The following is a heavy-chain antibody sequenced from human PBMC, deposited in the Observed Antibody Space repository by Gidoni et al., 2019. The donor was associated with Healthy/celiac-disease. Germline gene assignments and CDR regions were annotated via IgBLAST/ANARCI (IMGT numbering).Heavy chain of an antibody. Sequence: QVQLQESGPGLGQPSDTLSLPCTVPGGAISSYYWRWIRQPPGKGLDWIEYIYYSGSTNYNPSLKSRVTISVDTSKNQFSLKLSSVTAADTAVYYCARDQGSGSAIDYWGQGTLVTVSS. J-gene: IGHJ4*02. CDR3: ARDQGSGSAIDY. CDR2: IYYSGST. CDR1: GGAISSYY. D-gene: IGHD3-10*01. V-gene: IGHV4-59*01.